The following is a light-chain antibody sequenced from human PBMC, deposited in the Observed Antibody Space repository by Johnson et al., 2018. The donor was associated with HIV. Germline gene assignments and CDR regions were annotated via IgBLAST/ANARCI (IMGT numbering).Light chain of an antibody. CDR2: ENN. CDR3: GTWDTSLSTGGV. V-gene: IGLV1-51*02. CDR1: SSNIGSNT. Sequence: QSVLTQPPSASGTPGQRVTISCSGSSSNIGSNTVNWYQQLPGTAPKLLIYENNKRPSGIPDRFSGSKSGTSATLGITGLLTGDEADYYCGTWDTSLSTGGVFGTGTKVTVL. J-gene: IGLJ1*01.